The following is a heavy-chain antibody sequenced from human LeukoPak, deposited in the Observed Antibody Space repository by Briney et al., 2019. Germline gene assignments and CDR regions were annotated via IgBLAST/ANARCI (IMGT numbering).Heavy chain of an antibody. CDR2: IYYSGST. CDR1: GGSISSSSYY. D-gene: IGHD2-21*02. V-gene: IGHV4-39*07. Sequence: SETLSLTCTVSGGSISSSSYYWGWIRQPPGKGLEWIGNIYYSGSTYYSPSLKSRVTISVDTSKNQFSLKLSSVTAADTAMYYCARFVVTALPDAFDIWGQGTMVTVSS. J-gene: IGHJ3*02. CDR3: ARFVVTALPDAFDI.